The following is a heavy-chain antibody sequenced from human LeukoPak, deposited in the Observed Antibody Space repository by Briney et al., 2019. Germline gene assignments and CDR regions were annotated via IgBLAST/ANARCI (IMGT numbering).Heavy chain of an antibody. CDR3: ARGYCSGGSCYSYYYYNYMDV. V-gene: IGHV4-39*07. J-gene: IGHJ6*03. D-gene: IGHD2-15*01. CDR2: IHYSGST. Sequence: PSETLSLTCTVSGGSISSSSYYWGWIRQPPGKGLEWIGSIHYSGSTNYNPSLKSRVAISVDTSKNQFSLKLSSVTAADTAVYYCARGYCSGGSCYSYYYYNYMDVWGKGTTVTVSS. CDR1: GGSISSSSYY.